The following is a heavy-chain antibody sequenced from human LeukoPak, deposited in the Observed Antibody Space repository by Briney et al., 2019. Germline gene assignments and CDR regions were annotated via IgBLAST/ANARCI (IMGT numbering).Heavy chain of an antibody. V-gene: IGHV1-2*06. Sequence: ASVKVPCKASGYSFTGYYMHWVRQAPGQGLEWMGRISPNSGGTNYAQKFQGRVTMTRDTSISTAYMELSRLRSDDTAVYYCASAYDSTGYYYNYWGQGTLVTVSS. CDR3: ASAYDSTGYYYNY. CDR1: GYSFTGYY. J-gene: IGHJ4*02. D-gene: IGHD3-22*01. CDR2: ISPNSGGT.